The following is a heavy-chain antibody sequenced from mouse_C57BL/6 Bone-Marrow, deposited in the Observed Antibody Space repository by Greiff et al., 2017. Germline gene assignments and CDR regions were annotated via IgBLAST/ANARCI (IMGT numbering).Heavy chain of an antibody. CDR1: GFTFSSYA. J-gene: IGHJ3*01. V-gene: IGHV5-4*01. Sequence: DVKLQESGGGLVKPGGSLKLSCAASGFTFSSYAMSWVRQTPEKRLEWVATISDGGSYTYYPDNVKGRFTISRDNAKNNLYLQMSHLKSEDTAMYYCARDEGQLRPPFAYWGQGTLVTVSA. CDR3: ARDEGQLRPPFAY. D-gene: IGHD3-2*02. CDR2: ISDGGSYT.